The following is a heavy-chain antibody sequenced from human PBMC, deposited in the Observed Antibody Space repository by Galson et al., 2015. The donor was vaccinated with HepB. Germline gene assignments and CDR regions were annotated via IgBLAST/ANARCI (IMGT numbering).Heavy chain of an antibody. Sequence: SLRLSCAASGFTFSSYWMSWVRQAPGKGLGWVANIKQDGSEKYYVDSVKGRFTISRDNAKNSLYLQMNSLRAEDTAVYYCARVRGYCSGGSCSQSWFDPWGQGTLVTVSS. CDR1: GFTFSSYW. J-gene: IGHJ5*02. V-gene: IGHV3-7*03. CDR2: IKQDGSEK. D-gene: IGHD2-15*01. CDR3: ARVRGYCSGGSCSQSWFDP.